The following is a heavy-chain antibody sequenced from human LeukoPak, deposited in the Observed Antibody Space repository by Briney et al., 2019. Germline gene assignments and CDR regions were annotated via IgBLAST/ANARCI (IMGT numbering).Heavy chain of an antibody. CDR1: GGSISSSSYY. Sequence: SETLSLTCTVSGGSISSSSYYWGWIRQPPGKGLEWIGSIYYSGSTYYNPSLKSRVTISVDTSKNQLSLKVTSVTGADTAVYYCARFGVDYDMDVWGQGTTVTVSS. D-gene: IGHD3-16*01. J-gene: IGHJ6*02. CDR3: ARFGVDYDMDV. V-gene: IGHV4-39*07. CDR2: IYYSGST.